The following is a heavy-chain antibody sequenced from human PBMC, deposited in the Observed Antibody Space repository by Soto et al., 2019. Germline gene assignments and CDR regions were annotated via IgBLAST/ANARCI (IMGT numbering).Heavy chain of an antibody. CDR2: ISSSSSYI. CDR1: GFTFSSYS. J-gene: IGHJ3*02. CDR3: ARVLGCSSTSCYHDAFDI. Sequence: EVQLVESGGGLVKPGGSLRLSCAASGFTFSSYSMNWVRQAPGKGLEWVSSISSSSSYIYYADSVKGRFTISRDNAKKLLYLQMNSLRAEDTAVYYCARVLGCSSTSCYHDAFDIWGQGTMVTVSS. V-gene: IGHV3-21*01. D-gene: IGHD2-2*01.